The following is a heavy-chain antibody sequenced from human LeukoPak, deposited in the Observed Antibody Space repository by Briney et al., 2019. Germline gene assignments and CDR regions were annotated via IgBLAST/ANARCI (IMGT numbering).Heavy chain of an antibody. CDR3: ARDRDYDSSSTSYYFDY. CDR1: GGTFSSYA. J-gene: IGHJ4*02. Sequence: VASVKVSCKASGGTFSSYAISWVRQAPGQGLEWMGRIIPILGIANYAQKFQGRVTITADKSTSTAYMELSSLRSEDTAVYYCARDRDYDSSSTSYYFDYWGQGTLVTVSS. D-gene: IGHD3-22*01. CDR2: IIPILGIA. V-gene: IGHV1-69*04.